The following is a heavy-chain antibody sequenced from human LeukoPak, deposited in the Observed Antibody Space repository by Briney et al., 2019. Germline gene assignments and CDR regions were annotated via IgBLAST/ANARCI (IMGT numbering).Heavy chain of an antibody. D-gene: IGHD2-2*03. J-gene: IGHJ4*02. Sequence: SSETLSLTCTVSGVSIRSTSYYWGWIRQPPGKGLEWIGSIYFSGNTYYNPSLKTRVTISIDTSKNQFSLKLTSVTAADTAIFYCASGYFVHTFDFWGQGTLGTVSS. CDR1: GVSIRSTSYY. CDR3: ASGYFVHTFDF. V-gene: IGHV4-39*01. CDR2: IYFSGNT.